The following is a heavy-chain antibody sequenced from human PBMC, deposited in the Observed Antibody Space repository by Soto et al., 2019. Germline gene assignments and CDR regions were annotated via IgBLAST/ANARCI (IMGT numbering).Heavy chain of an antibody. CDR1: GYTFTSYG. Sequence: QVQLVQSGAEVKKPGASVKVSCKASGYTFTSYGISWVRQAPGQGLEWMGWISAYNGNTNYAQKLQGRVTMTTDTSTSRAYMELRSLRSDDTAVYYCASIRAGGYYYYGMDVWGQGTTVTVSS. CDR2: ISAYNGNT. V-gene: IGHV1-18*01. CDR3: ASIRAGGYYYYGMDV. J-gene: IGHJ6*02. D-gene: IGHD3-3*02.